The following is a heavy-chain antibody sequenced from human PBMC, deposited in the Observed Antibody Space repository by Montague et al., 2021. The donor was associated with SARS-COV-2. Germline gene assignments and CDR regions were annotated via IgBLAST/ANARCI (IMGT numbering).Heavy chain of an antibody. V-gene: IGHV4-34*01. CDR2: INYGGST. D-gene: IGHD4/OR15-4a*01. CDR1: GGSFSDYH. CDR3: ARGTLSVNMALVVLLGGLYYFDS. J-gene: IGHJ4*02. Sequence: SETLSLTCAVYGGSFSDYHWTWIRQSPGGGLEWIGQINYGGSTKYNPSLRSRVTISIDTLKNQFSLKLTSVTAADTAVYYCARGTLSVNMALVVLLGGLYYFDSWGQGTLVAVSS.